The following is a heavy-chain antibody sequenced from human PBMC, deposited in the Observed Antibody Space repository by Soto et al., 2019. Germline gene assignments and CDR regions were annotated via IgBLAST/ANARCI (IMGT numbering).Heavy chain of an antibody. CDR2: VYYTGIT. D-gene: IGHD2-8*02. V-gene: IGHV4-39*01. J-gene: IGHJ3*01. CDR1: GGSISSGAYY. Sequence: SETLSLTCTVFGGSISSGAYYWGCIRQSPGKGLEWIGSVYYTGITDYKSSLESRISISADTSRNQLSLRLNSMTAADTGIYFCARQGRPGYCTGGNCYPTFDVWGQGTLVTVSS. CDR3: ARQGRPGYCTGGNCYPTFDV.